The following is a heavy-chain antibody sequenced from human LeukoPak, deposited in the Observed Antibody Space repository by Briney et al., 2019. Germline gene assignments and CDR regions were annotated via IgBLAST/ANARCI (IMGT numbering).Heavy chain of an antibody. D-gene: IGHD6-13*01. Sequence: SETLSLTCTVSGYSISSGYYWGWIRQPPGKGLEWIGSIYHSGSTYYNPSLKSRVTISVDTSKNQFSLKLSSVTAADTAVYYCARDSHVSVAAADPTIYYYYGMDVWGQGTTVTVSS. CDR1: GYSISSGYY. CDR2: IYHSGST. J-gene: IGHJ6*02. CDR3: ARDSHVSVAAADPTIYYYYGMDV. V-gene: IGHV4-38-2*02.